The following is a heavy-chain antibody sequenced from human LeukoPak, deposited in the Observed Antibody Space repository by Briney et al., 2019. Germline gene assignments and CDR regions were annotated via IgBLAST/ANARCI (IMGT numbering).Heavy chain of an antibody. CDR2: ISGSGGST. CDR1: GFTFSSYA. V-gene: IGHV3-23*01. D-gene: IGHD3-22*01. Sequence: PGGSLRLSCAASGFTFSSYAMRWVRQAPGKGLEWVSAISGSGGSTYYADSVKGRFTISRDNSKNTLYLQMNSLRAEDTAVYYCAKAHSFYDSSGYYFDYWGQGTLVTVSS. CDR3: AKAHSFYDSSGYYFDY. J-gene: IGHJ4*02.